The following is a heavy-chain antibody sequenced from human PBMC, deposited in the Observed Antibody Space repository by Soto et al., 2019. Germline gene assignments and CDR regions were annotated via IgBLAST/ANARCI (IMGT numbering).Heavy chain of an antibody. Sequence: GGSLRLSCAASGFTFSSYSMNWVRQAPGKGLEWVSYISSSSSTIYYADSVKGRFTISRDNAKNSLYLQMNSLRDEDTAVYYCARSITMTVVVTEYYFDYWGQGTLVTVSS. CDR1: GFTFSSYS. D-gene: IGHD3-22*01. V-gene: IGHV3-48*02. CDR2: ISSSSSTI. CDR3: ARSITMTVVVTEYYFDY. J-gene: IGHJ4*02.